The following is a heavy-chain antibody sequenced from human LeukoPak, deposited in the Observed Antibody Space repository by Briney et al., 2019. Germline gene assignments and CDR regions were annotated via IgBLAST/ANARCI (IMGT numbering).Heavy chain of an antibody. V-gene: IGHV1-8*02. D-gene: IGHD2-15*01. CDR1: GYTFTGYY. CDR2: MNPNSGNT. CDR3: ARGHGPGGTRWPNLDF. J-gene: IGHJ4*02. Sequence: GASVKVSCKASGYTFTGYYMHWVRQAPGQGLEWMGWMNPNSGNTGYAQKFQGRVTMTRDTSINTAYMELSSLRSEDTAVYYCARGHGPGGTRWPNLDFWGQGTLITVSS.